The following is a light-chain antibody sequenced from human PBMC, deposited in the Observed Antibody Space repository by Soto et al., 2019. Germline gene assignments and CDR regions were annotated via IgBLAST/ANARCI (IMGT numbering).Light chain of an antibody. Sequence: EIVLTQSPGTLSLSPGERATLSCRASESVNSAYLAWYQHKPAQAPRLLIYGASSRATGVPDRFSGSGSGTDFTLTISRLEPADFAVYFCQQYGYAPWTFGQGTKVEIK. CDR2: GAS. CDR3: QQYGYAPWT. CDR1: ESVNSAY. V-gene: IGKV3-20*01. J-gene: IGKJ1*01.